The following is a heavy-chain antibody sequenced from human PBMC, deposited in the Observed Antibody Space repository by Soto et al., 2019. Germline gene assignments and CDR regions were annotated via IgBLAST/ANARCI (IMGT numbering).Heavy chain of an antibody. CDR2: ISDSGNT. Sequence: SETLSLTCTGSGGSFSSSVYFWALVRQPPGKGLEWIASISDSGNTYYNPSLKSRVALSVDASKKQFSLRLRAVTAADRAVYYCARLSYDFWSGFYRPGFAFWGQGLLVTGSS. CDR1: GGSFSSSVYF. CDR3: ARLSYDFWSGFYRPGFAF. D-gene: IGHD3-3*01. J-gene: IGHJ4*02. V-gene: IGHV4-39*01.